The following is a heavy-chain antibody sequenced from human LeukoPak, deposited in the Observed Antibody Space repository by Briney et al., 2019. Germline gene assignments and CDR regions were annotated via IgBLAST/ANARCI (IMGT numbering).Heavy chain of an antibody. J-gene: IGHJ5*02. D-gene: IGHD2-15*01. CDR1: GYTFTSYG. V-gene: IGHV1-2*02. CDR2: INPNSGGT. CDR3: ARGRVVVAARAGRNWFDP. Sequence: GASVKVSCKASGYTFTSYGISWVRQAPGQGLEWMGWINPNSGGTNYAQKFQGRVTMTRDTSISTAYMELSRLRSDDTAVYYCARGRVVVAARAGRNWFDPWGQGTLVTVSS.